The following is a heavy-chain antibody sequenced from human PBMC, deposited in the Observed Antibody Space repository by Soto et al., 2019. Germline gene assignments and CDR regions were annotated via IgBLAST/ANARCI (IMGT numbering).Heavy chain of an antibody. CDR2: ISYDGSNK. V-gene: IGHV3-30*18. J-gene: IGHJ6*02. CDR1: GFTFSSYG. D-gene: IGHD3-9*01. Sequence: PGGSLRLSCAASGFTFSSYGMHWVRQAPGKGLEWVAVISYDGSNKYYADSVKGRFTISRDNSKNTLYLQMNSLRAEDTAVYYCAKASGYYDILTGVYYYYGMDVWGQGTTVTVSS. CDR3: AKASGYYDILTGVYYYYGMDV.